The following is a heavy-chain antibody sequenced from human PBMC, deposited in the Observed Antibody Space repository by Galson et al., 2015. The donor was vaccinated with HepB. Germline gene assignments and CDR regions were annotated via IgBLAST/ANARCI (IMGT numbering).Heavy chain of an antibody. D-gene: IGHD4-11*01. CDR1: GFTFSGYA. CDR3: AKLSVTTSWFDP. CDR2: ISGSGGST. Sequence: SLRLSCAASGFTFSGYAMSWVRQAPGKGLEWVPAISGSGGSTYYADSVKGRFTISRDNSKNTLYLQMNSLRAEDTAVYYCAKLSVTTSWFDPWGQVTLVTVSS. J-gene: IGHJ5*02. V-gene: IGHV3-23*01.